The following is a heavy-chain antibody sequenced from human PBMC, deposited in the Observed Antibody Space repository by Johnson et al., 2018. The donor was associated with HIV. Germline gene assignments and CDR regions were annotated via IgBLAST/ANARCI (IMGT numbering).Heavy chain of an antibody. CDR3: VRRFYDSSAFDI. Sequence: VQLVESGGGLVQPGGSLRLSCAASGFTFSSYAMSWVRQAPGKGLAWVSAISGSGGSTYYADSVRGRFTISRDNSKNTLFLQMNSLRAEDTAVYYCVRRFYDSSAFDIWGQGTLVTVSS. V-gene: IGHV3-23*04. CDR1: GFTFSSYA. CDR2: ISGSGGST. D-gene: IGHD3-22*01. J-gene: IGHJ3*02.